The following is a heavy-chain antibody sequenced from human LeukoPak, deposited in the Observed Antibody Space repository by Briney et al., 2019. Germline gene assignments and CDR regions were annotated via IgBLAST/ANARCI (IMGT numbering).Heavy chain of an antibody. D-gene: IGHD5-12*01. CDR1: GGSISSYY. Sequence: SETLSLTCTVSGGSISSYYWSWIRQPPGKGLEWIGYIYYSGGTYYNPSLKSRVTISVDTSKNQFSLKLSSVTAADTAVYYCASHSGGYAYWGQGTLVTVSS. V-gene: IGHV4-59*12. CDR2: IYYSGGT. CDR3: ASHSGGYAY. J-gene: IGHJ4*02.